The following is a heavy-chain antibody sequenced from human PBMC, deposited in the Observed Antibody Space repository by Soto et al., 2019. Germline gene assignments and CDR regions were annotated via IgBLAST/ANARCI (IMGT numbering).Heavy chain of an antibody. D-gene: IGHD2-8*01. CDR3: ARERDGHNPNWFDL. CDR2: IYSGGST. Sequence: EVQVVETGGGLIQPGGSLRLSCAVSGFTVSSNYMSWVRQPPGKGPEWVSDIYSGGSTYYADSVKGRFTISRDNSKNTRYLQMNRLRAEDTAVFYCARERDGHNPNWFDLWAQGTLVSVSS. CDR1: GFTVSSNY. J-gene: IGHJ5*02. V-gene: IGHV3-53*02.